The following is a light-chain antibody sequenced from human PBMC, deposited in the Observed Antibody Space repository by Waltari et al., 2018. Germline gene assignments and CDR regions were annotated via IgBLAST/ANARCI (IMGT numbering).Light chain of an antibody. CDR2: SAS. J-gene: IGKJ4*01. CDR3: QQSHNWPPLT. CDR1: QSVSVN. Sequence: EVVLTQSPATLSLSPGEGATLSCRASQSVSVNLAWYQQRPGQAPRLLIYSASTRATGIPARFSGSGSGTEFTLTISSLESEDFAVYYCQQSHNWPPLTFGGGTKVEIK. V-gene: IGKV3-15*01.